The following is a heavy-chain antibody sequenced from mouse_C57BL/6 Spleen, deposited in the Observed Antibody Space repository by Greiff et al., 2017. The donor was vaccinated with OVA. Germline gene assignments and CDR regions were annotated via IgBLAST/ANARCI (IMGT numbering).Heavy chain of an antibody. CDR2: IHPNSGST. D-gene: IGHD3-3*01. V-gene: IGHV1-64*01. CDR1: GYTFTSYW. Sequence: QVQLKQPGAELVKPGASVKLSCKASGYTFTSYWMHWVKQRPGQGLEWIGMIHPNSGSTNYNEKFKSKATVTVDKSSSTAYMQLSSLTSEDSAFYYRASSGGQGYWGQGTTLTVSS. CDR3: ASSGGQGY. J-gene: IGHJ2*01.